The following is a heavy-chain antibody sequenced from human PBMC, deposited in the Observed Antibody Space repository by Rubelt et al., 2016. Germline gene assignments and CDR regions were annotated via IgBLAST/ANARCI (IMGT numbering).Heavy chain of an antibody. CDR1: GGSFSGYY. J-gene: IGHJ5*02. Sequence: QVQLQQWGAEVLKPSETLSLSCAVYGGSFSGYYWSWIRQPPGKGLEWIGKINHSGSTNYNPSLKSRVTIAVDPSKTRLSLKLSSVTAADTAVYYCASGGVRGANPYWFDPWGQGTLVTVSS. D-gene: IGHD3-10*01. V-gene: IGHV4-34*01. CDR3: ASGGVRGANPYWFDP. CDR2: INHSGST.